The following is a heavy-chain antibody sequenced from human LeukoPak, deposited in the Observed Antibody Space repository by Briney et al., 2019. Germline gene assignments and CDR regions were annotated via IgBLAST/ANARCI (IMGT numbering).Heavy chain of an antibody. V-gene: IGHV3-21*01. CDR2: ISSSSSYI. CDR3: ARAPYCSSTSCYVRSFDY. D-gene: IGHD2-2*01. J-gene: IGHJ4*02. CDR1: GFTFSSYS. Sequence: PGGSLRLSCAASGFTFSSYSMNWVRQAPGKGLEWVSSISSSSSYIYYADSVKGRFTISRDNAKNSLYLQMNSLRAEDTAVYYCARAPYCSSTSCYVRSFDYWGQGTLVTVSS.